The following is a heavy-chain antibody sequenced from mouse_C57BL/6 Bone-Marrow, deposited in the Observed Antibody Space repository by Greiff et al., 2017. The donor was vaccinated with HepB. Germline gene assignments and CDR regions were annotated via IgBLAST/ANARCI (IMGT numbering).Heavy chain of an antibody. CDR2: IYPGDGDT. D-gene: IGHD1-1*01. J-gene: IGHJ3*01. CDR1: GYAFSSSW. CDR3: ARSCVYYVAY. V-gene: IGHV1-82*01. Sequence: VQLQQSGPELVKPGASVKISCKASGYAFSSSWMNWVKQRPGKGLEWIGRIYPGDGDTNYNGKFKGKATLSADKSSSTAYMQLSSLTSEDSAVYFCARSCVYYVAYWGQGTLVTVSS.